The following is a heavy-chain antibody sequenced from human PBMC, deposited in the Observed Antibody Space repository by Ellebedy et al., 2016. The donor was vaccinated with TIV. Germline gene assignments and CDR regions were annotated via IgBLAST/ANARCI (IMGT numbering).Heavy chain of an antibody. Sequence: GESLKISXAASGFTFNNAWMSWVRQAPGKGLEWVGRIKSKTDGGTTDYAAPVKGRFTISRDDSKNTLYLQMNSLKTEDTAVYYCTTGYSSSPTGGYGMDFWGQGTTVTVSS. J-gene: IGHJ6*02. V-gene: IGHV3-15*01. CDR1: GFTFNNAW. D-gene: IGHD6-13*01. CDR2: IKSKTDGGTT. CDR3: TTGYSSSPTGGYGMDF.